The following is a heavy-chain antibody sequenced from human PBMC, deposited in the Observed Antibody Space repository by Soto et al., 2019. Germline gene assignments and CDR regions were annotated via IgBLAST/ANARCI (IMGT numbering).Heavy chain of an antibody. CDR3: ARDHSSLGTDV. CDR2: ISSSSSYI. J-gene: IGHJ6*02. Sequence: PGGSLRLSCAASGFTFSSYSMNWVRQAPGKGLEWVSSISSSSSYIYYADSVKGQFTTSRDNAKNSLYLQMNSLRAEATAVYYCARDHSSLGTDVWGQGTTVTVSS. V-gene: IGHV3-21*01. CDR1: GFTFSSYS. D-gene: IGHD6-13*01.